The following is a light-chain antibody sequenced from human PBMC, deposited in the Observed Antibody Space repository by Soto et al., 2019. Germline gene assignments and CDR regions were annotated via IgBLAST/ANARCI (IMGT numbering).Light chain of an antibody. J-gene: IGKJ1*01. CDR3: QQRTDRPPWT. CDR2: DAS. V-gene: IGKV3-11*01. CDR1: QSIGLA. Sequence: EIVLTQSPATLSLSPGERATLSCRASQSIGLAIAWYQHKPGQAPRLLIFDASQRATGIPARFRGSGSATDFSLCISSLGPEDFAVYYCQQRTDRPPWTFGQGTKVESK.